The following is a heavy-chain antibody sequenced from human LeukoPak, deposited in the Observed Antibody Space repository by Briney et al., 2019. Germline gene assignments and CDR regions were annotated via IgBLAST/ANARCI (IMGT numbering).Heavy chain of an antibody. D-gene: IGHD3-22*01. Sequence: ASVKVSCKASGGTFSSYAISWVRQAPGQGLEWMGGIIPIFGTANYAQKFQGRVTITTDESTSTAYMELSSLRSEGTAVYYCARVLPKTDYYDSSGQTDAFDIWGQGAMVTVSS. J-gene: IGHJ3*02. CDR1: GGTFSSYA. CDR3: ARVLPKTDYYDSSGQTDAFDI. CDR2: IIPIFGTA. V-gene: IGHV1-69*05.